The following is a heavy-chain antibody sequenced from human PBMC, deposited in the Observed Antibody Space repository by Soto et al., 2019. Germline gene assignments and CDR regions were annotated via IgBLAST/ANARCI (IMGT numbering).Heavy chain of an antibody. CDR1: GFTFSSYG. J-gene: IGHJ4*02. D-gene: IGHD1-7*01. CDR3: AKAGDWNYVYDF. V-gene: IGHV3-30*18. CDR2: ISYDGSNK. Sequence: PGGSLRLSCAASGFTFSSYGMHWVRQAPGKGLEWVAVISYDGSNKYYADSVKGRFTISRDNSKNIAYLQMNNLTVEDTGVYYCAKAGDWNYVYDFWGQGTLVTVSS.